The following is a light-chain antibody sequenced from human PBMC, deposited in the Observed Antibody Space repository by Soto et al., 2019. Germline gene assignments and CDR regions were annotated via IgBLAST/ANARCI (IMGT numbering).Light chain of an antibody. CDR1: SSNIGGGYD. Sequence: QSALTQSPSVSGAPGQRVTISCTGSSSNIGGGYDVHWYQQLPGTAPKLLIHGDTKRPSGVADRFSGSKSGTSAPLAITGLQAEDEADYYCQSYDRSLSAWVFGGGTKLTVL. V-gene: IGLV1-40*01. CDR2: GDT. J-gene: IGLJ3*02. CDR3: QSYDRSLSAWV.